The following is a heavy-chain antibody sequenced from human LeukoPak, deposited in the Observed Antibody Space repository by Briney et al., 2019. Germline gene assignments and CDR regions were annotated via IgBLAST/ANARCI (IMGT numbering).Heavy chain of an antibody. V-gene: IGHV3-53*01. CDR2: IYSGGGT. J-gene: IGHJ4*02. CDR1: GFTVSSNY. CDR3: ASVMGTTYFNY. D-gene: IGHD1-26*01. Sequence: QSGGSLRLSCAASGFTVSSNYMSWVRQAPGKGLEWVSVIYSGGGTYYADSVKGRFTISRDNSKNTLYLQMNSLGAEDTAVYYCASVMGTTYFNYWGQGTLVTVSS.